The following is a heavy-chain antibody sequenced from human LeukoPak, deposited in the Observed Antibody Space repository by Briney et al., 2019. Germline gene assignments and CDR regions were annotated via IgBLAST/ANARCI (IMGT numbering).Heavy chain of an antibody. CDR1: GFTFSSYE. CDR2: ISSSGSTI. J-gene: IGHJ5*02. V-gene: IGHV3-48*03. D-gene: IGHD3-9*01. Sequence: SGGSLRLSCAASGFTFSSYEMNWVRQAPGKGLEWVSYISSSGSTIYYADSVKGRFTISRDNAKNSLYLQMNSLRAEDTAAYYCARVSTYYDILTGYEYWFDPWGQGTLVTVSS. CDR3: ARVSTYYDILTGYEYWFDP.